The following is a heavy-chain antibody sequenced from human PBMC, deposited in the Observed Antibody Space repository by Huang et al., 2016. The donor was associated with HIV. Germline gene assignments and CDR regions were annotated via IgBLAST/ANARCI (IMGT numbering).Heavy chain of an antibody. J-gene: IGHJ4*02. CDR3: VIMDDYFDY. D-gene: IGHD2-8*01. Sequence: VQLVESGGGLVQHGWSLRLFCAASGCAFSQYAVHWVRQSPGKGLEWVSGIGGNSGYIAYAASVRGRFVISRDNAKKSLYLKMNGLRLEDTALYFCVIMDDYFDYWGQGVLVGVSS. CDR2: IGGNSGYI. CDR1: GCAFSQYA. V-gene: IGHV3-9*01.